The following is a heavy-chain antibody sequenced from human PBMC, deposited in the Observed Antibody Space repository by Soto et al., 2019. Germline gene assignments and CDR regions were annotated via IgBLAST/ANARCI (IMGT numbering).Heavy chain of an antibody. V-gene: IGHV4-59*01. CDR1: GGSISSYY. CDR2: IYYSGST. J-gene: IGHJ5*02. D-gene: IGHD3-3*01. Sequence: PSETLSLTCTVSGGSISSYYWSWIRQPPGKGLEWIGYIYYSGSTNYNPSLKSRVTISVDTSKNQFSLKLSSVTAADTAVYYCARDKRYDFWSGSSPFDPWGQGTLVTVS. CDR3: ARDKRYDFWSGSSPFDP.